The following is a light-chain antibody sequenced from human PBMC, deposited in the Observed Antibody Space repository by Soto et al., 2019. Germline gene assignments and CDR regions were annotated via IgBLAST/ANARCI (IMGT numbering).Light chain of an antibody. CDR3: QQYSSNPQT. Sequence: DIVLTQSPDSLAVSLGERATIKCMSSQSLLDSSNNKNSLAWYQQKPGQPPTLLIYWASTRESGVPDRFGGGGSGTDFTLTITSLQAEDVAVYYCQQYSSNPQTFGQGTKLKIK. CDR1: QSLLDSSNNKNS. J-gene: IGKJ2*01. V-gene: IGKV4-1*01. CDR2: WAS.